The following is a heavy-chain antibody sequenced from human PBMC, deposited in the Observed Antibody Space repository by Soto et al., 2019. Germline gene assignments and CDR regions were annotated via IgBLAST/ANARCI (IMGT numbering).Heavy chain of an antibody. J-gene: IGHJ6*03. D-gene: IGHD4-4*01. Sequence: PSETLSLTCTVSGGSISSSSYYWGWIRQPPGKGLEWIGSIYYSGSTYYNPSLKSRVTISVDTSKNQFSLKLSSVTAADTAVYYCARLRYSNIYYYYYMDVWGKGTTVTVS. CDR2: IYYSGST. CDR3: ARLRYSNIYYYYYMDV. CDR1: GGSISSSSYY. V-gene: IGHV4-39*01.